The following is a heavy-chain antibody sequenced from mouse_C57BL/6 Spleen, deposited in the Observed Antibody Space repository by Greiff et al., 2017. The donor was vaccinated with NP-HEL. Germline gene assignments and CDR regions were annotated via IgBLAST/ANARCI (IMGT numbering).Heavy chain of an antibody. Sequence: QVQLKQSGPGLVQPSQSLSITCTVSGFSLTSYGVRWVRQSPGKGLEWLGVIWSGGSTDYNAAFISRLSISKDNSKSQVFFKMNSLQADDTAIYYCARGEDLGRFAYWGQGTLVTVSA. CDR3: ARGEDLGRFAY. J-gene: IGHJ3*01. CDR1: GFSLTSYG. V-gene: IGHV2-2*01. CDR2: IWSGGST. D-gene: IGHD4-1*01.